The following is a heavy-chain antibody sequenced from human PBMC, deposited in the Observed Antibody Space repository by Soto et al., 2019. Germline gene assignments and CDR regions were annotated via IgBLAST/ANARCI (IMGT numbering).Heavy chain of an antibody. CDR2: IWSDGSKE. Sequence: QVHLVESGGGVVQPGRSLRLSCAASGFHFSRHGVHWVRQAPGRGLEWVAVIWSDGSKEYYADSVKGRFTISRDNSKNTVSLQMNSLRSEDTAVYYCARDQVWLGNGLDVWGQGTTVTVSS. CDR1: GFHFSRHG. J-gene: IGHJ6*02. D-gene: IGHD3-16*01. V-gene: IGHV3-33*01. CDR3: ARDQVWLGNGLDV.